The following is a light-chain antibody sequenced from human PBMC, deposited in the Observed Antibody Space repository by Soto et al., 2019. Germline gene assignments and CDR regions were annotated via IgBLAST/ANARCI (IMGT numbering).Light chain of an antibody. J-gene: IGKJ1*01. Sequence: EIVMTQSPATLSLSPGERATLSCRVSQSVSNYLAWYQQRPGQAPRLLIYSASTRATGIPARFSGSGSGTEFTLPISSLQSEDFATYYCQEYDNWPPWTFGQGTRVEIK. V-gene: IGKV3-15*01. CDR3: QEYDNWPPWT. CDR1: QSVSNY. CDR2: SAS.